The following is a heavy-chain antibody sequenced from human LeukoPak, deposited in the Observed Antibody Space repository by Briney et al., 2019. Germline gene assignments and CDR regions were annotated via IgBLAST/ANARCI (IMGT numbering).Heavy chain of an antibody. CDR2: IKQDGSEK. D-gene: IGHD2-15*01. J-gene: IGHJ4*02. CDR1: GFTFSNAW. V-gene: IGHV3-7*01. CDR3: ARGATLDY. Sequence: GGSLRLSCVASGFTFSNAWMSWVRQAPGKGLEWVANIKQDGSEKYYVDSVKGRFTISRDNAKNSLYLQMNSLRAEDTAVYYCARGATLDYWGQGTLVTVSS.